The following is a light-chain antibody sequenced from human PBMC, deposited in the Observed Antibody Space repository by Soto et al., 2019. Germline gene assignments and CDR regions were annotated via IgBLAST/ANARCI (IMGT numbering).Light chain of an antibody. J-gene: IGKJ5*01. V-gene: IGKV3-11*01. CDR1: QSVNSY. Sequence: EIVLTQSPATLSLSPGERATLSCRASQSVNSYLAWYQQKPGRAPRLLIYDASNRATGIPARFSGSGSGTEFTLTISSLQSEDFAVYYCQQYNNWPRTFGQGTRLEIK. CDR3: QQYNNWPRT. CDR2: DAS.